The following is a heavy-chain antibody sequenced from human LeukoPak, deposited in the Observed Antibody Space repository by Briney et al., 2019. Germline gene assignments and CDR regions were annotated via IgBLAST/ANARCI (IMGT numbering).Heavy chain of an antibody. CDR2: IFYSGNT. J-gene: IGHJ6*02. D-gene: IGHD3-3*01. Sequence: PSETLSLTCTVFGGSIVSSTNYWAWVRQPPGKGLEWIESIFYSGNTHYNPSLKSRVTMSVDTSKNEFSLKLTSVTAADTAVYYCTRHWSEFYNYGMGVWGHGTTVTVSS. CDR1: GGSIVSSTNY. CDR3: TRHWSEFYNYGMGV. V-gene: IGHV4-39*01.